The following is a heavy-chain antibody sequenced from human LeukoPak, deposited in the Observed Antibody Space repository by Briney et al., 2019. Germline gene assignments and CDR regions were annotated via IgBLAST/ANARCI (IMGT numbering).Heavy chain of an antibody. V-gene: IGHV4-30-4*01. CDR3: ARPYYYDSRIDP. CDR2: MYYSGST. D-gene: IGHD3-22*01. Sequence: PSHTLSLTCTLSGGSNRSGDYLWSWIRHPPGKGLEGIAYMYYSGSTYYNPSPKSRVTMSADTSKKQLSLKLSSVTAADTAVYYCARPYYYDSRIDPWGQGILVTVSS. J-gene: IGHJ5*02. CDR1: GGSNRSGDYL.